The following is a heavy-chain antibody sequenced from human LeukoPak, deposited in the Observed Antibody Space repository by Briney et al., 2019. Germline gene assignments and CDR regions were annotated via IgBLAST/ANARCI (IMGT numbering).Heavy chain of an antibody. CDR1: GFTFGNCY. CDR3: VSYNWNYVSFDS. D-gene: IGHD1-7*01. J-gene: IGHJ4*02. V-gene: IGHV3-74*03. CDR2: INSDGSET. Sequence: GGSLRLSCAASGFTFGNCYMYWVRQGPRKGLMWIARINSDGSETAYADAVRGRFTISRDNAKNTLYLQMNTLVDEDTAVYYCVSYNWNYVSFDSWGQGTLVTVSS.